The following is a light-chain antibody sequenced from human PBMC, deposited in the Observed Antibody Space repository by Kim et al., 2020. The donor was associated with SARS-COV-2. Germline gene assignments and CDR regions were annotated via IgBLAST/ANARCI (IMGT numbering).Light chain of an antibody. CDR3: QQIRT. CDR1: QSITYSD. CDR2: AAS. J-gene: IGKJ3*01. V-gene: IGKV3-20*01. Sequence: EIVLTQSPGTLSLFPGERATLSCRASQSITYSDLAWYQQRPGQAPRLLIYAASTRATGIPDRFSGRGSGTDFTLTISRLEPEDFAVYYCQQIRTFGPGTKVDIK.